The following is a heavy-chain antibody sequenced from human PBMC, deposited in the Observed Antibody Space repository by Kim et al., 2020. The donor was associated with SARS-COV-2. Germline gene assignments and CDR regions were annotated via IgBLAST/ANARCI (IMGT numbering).Heavy chain of an antibody. V-gene: IGHV4-34*01. J-gene: IGHJ4*02. CDR2: INSSGST. Sequence: SETLSLTCAVYGGSLSGYYWIWIRQPPGKGLEWIGEINSSGSTNYNPSLKSRVSISVDTSNKQFSLNLRSVTAADTAVHYCVVGYCGGGNCYEFWGQGTLVTVSS. D-gene: IGHD2-15*01. CDR3: VVGYCGGGNCYEF. CDR1: GGSLSGYY.